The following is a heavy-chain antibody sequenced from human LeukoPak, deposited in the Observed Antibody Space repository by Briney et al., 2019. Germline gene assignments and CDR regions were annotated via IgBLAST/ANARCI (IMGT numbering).Heavy chain of an antibody. V-gene: IGHV3-7*03. CDR3: STDSLGP. CDR1: GFSFSSYW. CDR2: IKQDESER. J-gene: IGHJ5*02. Sequence: SGGSLRLSCEGSGFSFSSYWMTWVRQSPGNGPEWVANIKQDESERYTVDSVKGRFTISRDNAKNSVYLQMNSLKGEDTAVYYCSTDSLGPWGQGTLVTVSS.